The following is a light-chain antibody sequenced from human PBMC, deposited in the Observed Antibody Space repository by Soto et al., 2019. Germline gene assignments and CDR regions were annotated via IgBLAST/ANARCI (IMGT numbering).Light chain of an antibody. J-gene: IGKJ1*01. Sequence: DIQMAQSPSTLSASVVDRVTITCRASQRVNGWLAWYQQKPGKAPKLLIYAASNLESGVPSRFSGSGAGTDFTLTICSLQPDASATYYCQRYNSNPWTFGQGTKVEV. CDR2: AAS. CDR1: QRVNGW. V-gene: IGKV1-5*01. CDR3: QRYNSNPWT.